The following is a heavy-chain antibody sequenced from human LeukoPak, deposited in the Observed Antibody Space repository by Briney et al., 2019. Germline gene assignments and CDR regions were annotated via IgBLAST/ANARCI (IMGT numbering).Heavy chain of an antibody. J-gene: IGHJ4*02. CDR3: SRRAPMATYY. CDR2: IYYTGST. Sequence: PSETLSLTCTVPGDSIGSSNYYWGWIRQPPGKGLEWIGSIYYTGSTYYNPSLKSRVTISVDTSKNQFSLKLSSVTAADTAVYYCSRRAPMATYYWGQGTLVTVSS. D-gene: IGHD3-10*01. CDR1: GDSIGSSNYY. V-gene: IGHV4-39*01.